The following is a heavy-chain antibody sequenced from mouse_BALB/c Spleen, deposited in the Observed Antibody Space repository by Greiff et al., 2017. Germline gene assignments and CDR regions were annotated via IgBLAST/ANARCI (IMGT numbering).Heavy chain of an antibody. CDR1: GFTFSSYA. CDR2: ISSGGST. J-gene: IGHJ2*01. V-gene: IGHV5-6-5*01. Sequence: EVQRVESGGGLVKPGGSLKLSCAASGFTFSSYAMSWVRQTPEKRLEWVASISSGGSTYYPDSVKGRFTISRDNAKNTLYLQMSSLKSEDTAMYYCARDGGEGSFFDYWGQGTTLTVSS. CDR3: ARDGGEGSFFDY.